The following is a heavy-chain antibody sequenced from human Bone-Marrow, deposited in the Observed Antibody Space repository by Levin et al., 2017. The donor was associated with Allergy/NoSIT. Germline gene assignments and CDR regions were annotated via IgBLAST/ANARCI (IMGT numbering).Heavy chain of an antibody. V-gene: IGHV3-48*02. CDR3: ARDRDCLGSWYAFQH. CDR1: GFTFSSYS. Sequence: GGSLRLSCAASGFTFSSYSMNWVRQAPGKGLEWVSYISSSSSTIYYADSVKGRFTISRDNAKNSLYLQMNSLRDEDTAVYYCARDRDCLGSWYAFQHWGQGTLVTVSS. J-gene: IGHJ1*01. CDR2: ISSSSSTI. D-gene: IGHD6-13*01.